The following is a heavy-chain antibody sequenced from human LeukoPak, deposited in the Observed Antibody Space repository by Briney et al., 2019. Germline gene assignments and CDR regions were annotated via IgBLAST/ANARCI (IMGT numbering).Heavy chain of an antibody. CDR3: ARERGDHGYNPFCSDY. CDR1: GGSFSGYY. CDR2: INHSGRT. D-gene: IGHD5-24*01. V-gene: IGHV4-34*01. J-gene: IGHJ4*02. Sequence: PSETLSLTCVVYGGSFSGYYWSWIRQPPGKGLEWIGEINHSGRTNFNPSLKSRVTMSVDTSKNQFSLQLNSVTPEDTAVYYCARERGDHGYNPFCSDYWGQGTLVTVSS.